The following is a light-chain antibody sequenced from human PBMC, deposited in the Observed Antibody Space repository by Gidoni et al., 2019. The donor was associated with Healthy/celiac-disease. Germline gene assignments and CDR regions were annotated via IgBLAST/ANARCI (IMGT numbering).Light chain of an antibody. CDR2: WAS. CDR3: QQYYSTPQT. CDR1: QSVLYSSNNKNY. J-gene: IGKJ5*01. Sequence: DIVMTQSPASLAVSLGERATINCKPSQSVLYSSNNKNYLSWYQQKPGQPPKLLISWASTRESGVPDRFSGSGSGTDFTLTISSLQAEDVAVYYCQQYYSTPQTFGQGTRLEIK. V-gene: IGKV4-1*01.